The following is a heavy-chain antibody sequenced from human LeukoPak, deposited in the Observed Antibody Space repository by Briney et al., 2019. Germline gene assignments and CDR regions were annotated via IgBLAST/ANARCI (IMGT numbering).Heavy chain of an antibody. Sequence: PGGSLRLSCAASGFTFSSYSMNWVRQAPGKGLEWVSSISSSSSYIYYADPVKGRFTISRDNAKNSLYLQMNSLRAEDTAVYYCARGVLQGRFDYWGQGTLVTVSS. CDR1: GFTFSSYS. D-gene: IGHD2/OR15-2a*01. CDR3: ARGVLQGRFDY. CDR2: ISSSSSYI. J-gene: IGHJ4*02. V-gene: IGHV3-21*01.